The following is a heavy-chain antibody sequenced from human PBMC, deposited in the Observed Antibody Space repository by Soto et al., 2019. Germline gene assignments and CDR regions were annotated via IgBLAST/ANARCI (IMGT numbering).Heavy chain of an antibody. Sequence: GGSLRLSCAASGFTFSSYAMHWVRQAPGKGLEWVAVISYDGSNKYYADSVKGRFTISRDNSKNTLYLQMNSLRAEDTAVYYCARDGAPDFWSGYYSYGMDVWGQGTTVTVS. D-gene: IGHD3-3*01. CDR3: ARDGAPDFWSGYYSYGMDV. CDR1: GFTFSSYA. V-gene: IGHV3-30-3*01. CDR2: ISYDGSNK. J-gene: IGHJ6*02.